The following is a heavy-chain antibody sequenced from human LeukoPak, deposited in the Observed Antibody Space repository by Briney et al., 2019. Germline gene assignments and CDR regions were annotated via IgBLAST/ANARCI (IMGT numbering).Heavy chain of an antibody. V-gene: IGHV4-34*01. CDR1: GGSFSGYY. Sequence: SETLSLTCAVYGGSFSGYYWSWIRQPPGKGLEWIGEINHSGSPNYNPSLKSRVTISVDTSKNQFSLKLSSVTAADTAVYYCARGVVGATSAGYYYYGMDVWGQGTTVTVSS. D-gene: IGHD1-26*01. CDR2: INHSGSP. J-gene: IGHJ6*02. CDR3: ARGVVGATSAGYYYYGMDV.